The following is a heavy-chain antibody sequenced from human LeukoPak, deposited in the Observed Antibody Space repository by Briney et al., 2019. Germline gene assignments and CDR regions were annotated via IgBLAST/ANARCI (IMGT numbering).Heavy chain of an antibody. V-gene: IGHV3-64D*06. CDR1: GFTFSSYA. D-gene: IGHD3-10*01. Sequence: GGSLRLSCSASGFTFSSYAMHWVRQAPGKGLEYVSAISSNGGSTYYADSVKGRFTISRDNSKNTLYLQMSSLRAEDTAVYYCVRAIIMVRGVYGYWGQGTLVTVSS. CDR3: VRAIIMVRGVYGY. J-gene: IGHJ4*02. CDR2: ISSNGGST.